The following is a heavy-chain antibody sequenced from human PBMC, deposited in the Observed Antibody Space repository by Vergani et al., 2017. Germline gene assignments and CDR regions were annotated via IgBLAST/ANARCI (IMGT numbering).Heavy chain of an antibody. V-gene: IGHV1-69*04. CDR2: IIPILGIA. D-gene: IGHD2-2*01. CDR3: ARDLFVVVPAAMVGMDV. Sequence: QVQLVQSGAEVKKPGSSVKVSCKASGGTFSSYAISWVRQAPGQGLEWMGRIIPILGIANYAQKFQGRVTITADKSTSTAYIELSSLRSEDTAVYYCARDLFVVVPAAMVGMDVWGQGTTVTVSS. CDR1: GGTFSSYA. J-gene: IGHJ6*02.